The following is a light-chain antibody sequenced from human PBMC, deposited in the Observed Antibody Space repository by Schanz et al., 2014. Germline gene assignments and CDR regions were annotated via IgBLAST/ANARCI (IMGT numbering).Light chain of an antibody. CDR2: DVN. Sequence: QSVLTQPASVSGSPGQSITISCTGTSSDIGGRAYVSWYQQRPGKAPQLILYDVNSRPSGVSNRFSGSKSGNTASLTISGLQAEDEADYYCQSYDSSLSALFGGGTKLTVL. V-gene: IGLV2-14*01. CDR1: SSDIGGRAY. J-gene: IGLJ2*01. CDR3: QSYDSSLSAL.